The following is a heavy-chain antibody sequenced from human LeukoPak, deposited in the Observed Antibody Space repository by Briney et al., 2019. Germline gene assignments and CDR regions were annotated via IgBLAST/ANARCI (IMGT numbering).Heavy chain of an antibody. CDR1: GFTVINNY. D-gene: IGHD6-13*01. Sequence: GGSLRLSCAASGFTVINNYMTWVRQAPGKGLERVSLIYRGGGTFYADSVKGRFTISRDNSKNTLYLQMNSLRAEDTAVYYCAKGTAAGTVLNWGQGTLVTVSS. V-gene: IGHV3-66*01. CDR2: IYRGGGT. CDR3: AKGTAAGTVLN. J-gene: IGHJ4*02.